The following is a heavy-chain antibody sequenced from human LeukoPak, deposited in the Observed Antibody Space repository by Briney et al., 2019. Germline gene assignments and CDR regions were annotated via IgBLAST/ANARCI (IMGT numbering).Heavy chain of an antibody. D-gene: IGHD6-19*01. CDR3: ARVTAVALDY. J-gene: IGHJ4*02. Sequence: GGSLRLSCAASGFTFSNYAMHWVRQAPGKGLEWVAVIWYDGSPKYYPDSVKGRFTISRDDSKNSLYLQMNSLKTEDTAVYYCARVTAVALDYWGQGTLVTVSS. CDR2: IWYDGSPK. CDR1: GFTFSNYA. V-gene: IGHV3-33*01.